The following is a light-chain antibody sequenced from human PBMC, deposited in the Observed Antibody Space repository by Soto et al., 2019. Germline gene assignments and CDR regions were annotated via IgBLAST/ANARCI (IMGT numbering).Light chain of an antibody. Sequence: QSALTQPPSVSGAPGQRVTISCTGSSSNIGAGYDVHWYQQLPGTAPKLLIYGNSNRPSGVPDRFSGSKSGTSASLAITGLQAEDEADYYCQSYDSSLSGSYVFGXGTKVTVL. CDR3: QSYDSSLSGSYV. CDR1: SSNIGAGYD. V-gene: IGLV1-40*01. CDR2: GNS. J-gene: IGLJ1*01.